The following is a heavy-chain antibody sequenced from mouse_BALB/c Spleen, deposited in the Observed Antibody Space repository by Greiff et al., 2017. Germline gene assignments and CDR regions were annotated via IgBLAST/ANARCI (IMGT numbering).Heavy chain of an antibody. Sequence: EVKLMESGGGLVKLGGSLKLSCAASGFTFSSYYMSWVRQTPEKRLELVAAINSNGGSTYYPDTVKGRFTISRDNAKNTLYLQMSSLKSEDTALYYCARRPPVGYQTRFAYWGQGTLVTVSA. CDR1: GFTFSSYY. CDR3: ARRPPVGYQTRFAY. V-gene: IGHV5-6-2*01. D-gene: IGHD2-2*01. CDR2: INSNGGST. J-gene: IGHJ3*01.